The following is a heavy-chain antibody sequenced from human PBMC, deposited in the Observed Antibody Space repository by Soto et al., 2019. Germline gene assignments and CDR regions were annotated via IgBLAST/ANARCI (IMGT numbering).Heavy chain of an antibody. Sequence: SETLSLTCTVSGGSISSYYWSWIRQPPGKGLEWIGYIYYSGSTNYNPSLKSRVTISVDTSKNQFSLKLSSVTAADTAVYYCASREYSSSLGVYYYYGMDVWRQGTTATVSS. J-gene: IGHJ6*02. CDR1: GGSISSYY. CDR3: ASREYSSSLGVYYYYGMDV. V-gene: IGHV4-59*01. D-gene: IGHD6-6*01. CDR2: IYYSGST.